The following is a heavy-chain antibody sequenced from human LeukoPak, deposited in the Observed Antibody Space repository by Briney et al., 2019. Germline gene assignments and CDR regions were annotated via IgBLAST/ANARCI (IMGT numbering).Heavy chain of an antibody. D-gene: IGHD2-8*01. V-gene: IGHV3-23*01. CDR3: AKARIVLMVYDSFDY. CDR1: GFTFSSYA. J-gene: IGHJ4*02. CDR2: ISGSGGST. Sequence: GASLRLSCAASGFTFSSYAMSWVRQAPGKGLEWVSAISGSGGSTYYADSVKGRFTISRDNSKNTLYLQMNSLRAEDTAVYYCAKARIVLMVYDSFDYWGQGTLVIVSS.